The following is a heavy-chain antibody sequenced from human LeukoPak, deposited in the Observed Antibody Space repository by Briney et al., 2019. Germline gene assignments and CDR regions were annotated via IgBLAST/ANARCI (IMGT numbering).Heavy chain of an antibody. V-gene: IGHV4-4*02. CDR3: ARHSAAAGTFEVDY. J-gene: IGHJ4*02. Sequence: PSETLSLTCAVSGGSISSSNWWSWVRPPPGKGLEWIGEIYHSGSTNYNPSLKSRVTISVDTSKNQFSLKLSSVTAADTAVYYCARHSAAAGTFEVDYWGQGTLVTVSS. D-gene: IGHD6-13*01. CDR1: GGSISSSNW. CDR2: IYHSGST.